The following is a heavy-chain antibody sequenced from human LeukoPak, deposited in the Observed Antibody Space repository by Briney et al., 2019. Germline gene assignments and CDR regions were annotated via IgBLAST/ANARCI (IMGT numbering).Heavy chain of an antibody. V-gene: IGHV4-38-2*02. CDR3: VVIVGATRGIDY. D-gene: IGHD1-26*01. CDR1: GFSISSGYY. CDR2: IYHSGST. J-gene: IGHJ4*02. Sequence: SETLSLTCTVSGFSISSGYYWGWIRQPPGKGLEWIGSIYHSGSTYYNPSLKSRVTISVDTSKNQFSLKLSSVTAADTAVYYCVVIVGATRGIDYWGQGTLVTVSS.